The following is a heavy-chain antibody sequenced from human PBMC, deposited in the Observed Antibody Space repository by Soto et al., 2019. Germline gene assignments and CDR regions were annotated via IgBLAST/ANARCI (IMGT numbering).Heavy chain of an antibody. CDR3: AKDRYYYDSSGYYPFDY. CDR1: GFTCSSYA. J-gene: IGHJ4*02. Sequence: PGGSLRLSCAAPGFTCSSYAMSWVRQAPGKGLEWVSAISGSGGSTYYADSVKGRFTISRDNSKNTLYLQMNSLRAEDTAVYYCAKDRYYYDSSGYYPFDYWGQGTLVTVSS. V-gene: IGHV3-23*01. CDR2: ISGSGGST. D-gene: IGHD3-22*01.